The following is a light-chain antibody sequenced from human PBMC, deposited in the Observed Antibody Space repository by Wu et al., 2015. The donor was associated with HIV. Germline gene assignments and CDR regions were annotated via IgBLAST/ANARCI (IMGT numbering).Light chain of an antibody. CDR1: QGISNY. CDR3: QKYNTAPWT. CDR2: AAS. J-gene: IGKJ1*01. Sequence: DIQMTQSPSSLSAFVGDRVTITCRASQGISNYLAWFQQRPGQVPKPLIFAASTLQSGVPSRFSASGSGTDFTLTISSLQPEDVATYYCQKYNTAPWTFGQGTKVEMK. V-gene: IGKV1-27*01.